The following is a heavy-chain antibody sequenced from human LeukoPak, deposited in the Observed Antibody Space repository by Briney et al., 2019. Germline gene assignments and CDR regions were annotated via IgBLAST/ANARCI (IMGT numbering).Heavy chain of an antibody. CDR2: ISAYNGNT. CDR3: ARDVGDIVTVPSAISVP. J-gene: IGHJ5*02. V-gene: IGHV1-18*01. CDR1: GYTFSSYG. Sequence: ASVTVSCKASGYTFSSYGISWLRQAAGQGLEWMGWISAYNGNTNYAQMVQGRVTMTTDTSTSTAYMEVRSLRSDDTAMYYCARDVGDIVTVPSAISVPWGQGTLVTVSS. D-gene: IGHD2-2*01.